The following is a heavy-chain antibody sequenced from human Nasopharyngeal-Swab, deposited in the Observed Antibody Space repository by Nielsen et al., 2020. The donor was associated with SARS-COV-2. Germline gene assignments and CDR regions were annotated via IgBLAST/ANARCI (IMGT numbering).Heavy chain of an antibody. CDR1: GYTLTELS. D-gene: IGHD6-19*01. J-gene: IGHJ6*02. CDR2: FDPEDGET. V-gene: IGHV1-24*01. CDR3: ATGAAVAGTPISYYYYYGMDV. Sequence: ASVKVSCKVSGYTLTELSMHWVRQAPGKGLEWMGGFDPEDGETIYALKFQGRVTMTEDTSTDTAYMELSSLRSEDTAVYYCATGAAVAGTPISYYYYYGMDVWGQGTTVTVSS.